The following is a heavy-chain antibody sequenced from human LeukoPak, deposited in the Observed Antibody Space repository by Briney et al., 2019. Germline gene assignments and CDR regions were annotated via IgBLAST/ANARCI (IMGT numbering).Heavy chain of an antibody. J-gene: IGHJ4*02. Sequence: ASVKVSCKASGHTFTDYHVHWLRQPPAQKLVWMGWIIPNSGDTYYAQKFRDRVPMTRDTSISTVYMELNRLTSDDTAIYYCVRDLRTRVDTPYQIDSWGQGTLVTVSS. CDR1: GHTFTDYH. CDR3: VRDLRTRVDTPYQIDS. D-gene: IGHD5-18*01. CDR2: IIPNSGDT. V-gene: IGHV1-2*02.